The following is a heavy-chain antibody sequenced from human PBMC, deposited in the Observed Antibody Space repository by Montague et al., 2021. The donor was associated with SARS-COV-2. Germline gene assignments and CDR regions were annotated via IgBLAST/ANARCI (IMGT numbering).Heavy chain of an antibody. Sequence: LSLPFPFSFSSVGSSDWGWIRQSPGKGLEWIGYFYSVGSTDYNPSLKSRATISRDTSKNQFSLKVRSVTAADTAVYYCARETMTADAFDIWGQGTMVTVSS. CDR2: FYSVGST. CDR3: ARETMTADAFDI. D-gene: IGHD1-14*01. V-gene: IGHV4-59*02. J-gene: IGHJ3*02. CDR1: FSSVGSSD.